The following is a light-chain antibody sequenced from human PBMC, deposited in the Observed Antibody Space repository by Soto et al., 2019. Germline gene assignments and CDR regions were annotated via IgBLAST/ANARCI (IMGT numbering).Light chain of an antibody. Sequence: QSALTQPPSVSGSPGQSVTISCTGTSTDVGSYNRVSWYQQPPGKAPKLMIYEVSYRPSGVPDRFSGSKSGNTASLTISGLQAEDEAAYYCSSYTRSNSVVFGGGTKLTVL. J-gene: IGLJ2*01. CDR3: SSYTRSNSVV. CDR1: STDVGSYNR. CDR2: EVS. V-gene: IGLV2-18*02.